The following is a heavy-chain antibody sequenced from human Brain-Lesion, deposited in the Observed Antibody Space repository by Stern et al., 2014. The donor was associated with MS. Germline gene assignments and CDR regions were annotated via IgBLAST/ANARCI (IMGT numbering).Heavy chain of an antibody. J-gene: IGHJ5*02. V-gene: IGHV4-39*01. CDR3: AGEEDIRYCSGGSCTGNWFDP. Sequence: QLQLQESGPGLVKPSETLSLTCTVAGGSVSSTSYAWAWIRQPPGKGLEWIGTIYYSGNTYYSPSLKSRLTISLDNSKNQFSPQRRSVTAADTAVYYCAGEEDIRYCSGGSCTGNWFDPWGQGTLVTVSS. CDR2: IYYSGNT. D-gene: IGHD2-15*01. CDR1: GGSVSSTSYA.